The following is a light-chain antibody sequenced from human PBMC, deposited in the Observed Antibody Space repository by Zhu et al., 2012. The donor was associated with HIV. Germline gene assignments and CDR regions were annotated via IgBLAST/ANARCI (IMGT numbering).Light chain of an antibody. CDR1: EGFGTT. J-gene: IGKJ1*01. V-gene: IGKV3-15*01. CDR3: QHYNNWLGT. Sequence: EIVMTQSPATLSVFPGERATLSCRASEGFGTTLAWYQHKPGQPPRFSGSGSGTEFTLTISSVQSEDCAVYYCQHYNNWLGTFGQGTKVEIK.